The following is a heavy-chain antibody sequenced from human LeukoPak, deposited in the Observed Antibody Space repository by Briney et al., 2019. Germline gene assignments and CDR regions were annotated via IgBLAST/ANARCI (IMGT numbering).Heavy chain of an antibody. Sequence: GGSLRLSCAASGFTFSSYAMSWVRQAPGKGLEWVSAISGSGGSTYYADSVKGRFTISRDNSKNTLYLQMNSLSAEDTAVYYCAKDRRYGSGWSRDDYWGQGTLVTVSS. J-gene: IGHJ4*02. V-gene: IGHV3-23*01. CDR1: GFTFSSYA. CDR2: ISGSGGST. CDR3: AKDRRYGSGWSRDDY. D-gene: IGHD6-19*01.